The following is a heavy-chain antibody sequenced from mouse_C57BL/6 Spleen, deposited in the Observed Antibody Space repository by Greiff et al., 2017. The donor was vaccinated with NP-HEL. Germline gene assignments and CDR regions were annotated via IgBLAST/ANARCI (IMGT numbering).Heavy chain of an antibody. CDR1: GYTFTDHT. Sequence: SDAELVKPGASVKISCKVSGYTFTDHTIHWMKQRPEQGLEWIGYIYPRDGSTKYNEKFKGKATLTADQSSSTAYMQLNSLSSEDSAVYCCARSPDYYGSSSWFAYWGQGTLVTVSA. V-gene: IGHV1-78*01. CDR2: IYPRDGST. D-gene: IGHD1-1*01. J-gene: IGHJ3*01. CDR3: ARSPDYYGSSSWFAY.